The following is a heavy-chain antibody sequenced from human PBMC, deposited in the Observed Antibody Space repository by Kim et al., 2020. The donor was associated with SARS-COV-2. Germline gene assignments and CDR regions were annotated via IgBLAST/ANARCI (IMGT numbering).Heavy chain of an antibody. Sequence: ASVKVSCKASGYTFTGYYMHWVRQAPGQGLEWMGWINPNSGGTNYAQKFQGRVTMTRDTSISTAYMELSRLRSDDTAVYYCAREWGPGGGSSSFWGQGTLVTVSS. CDR2: INPNSGGT. J-gene: IGHJ4*02. V-gene: IGHV1-2*02. CDR1: GYTFTGYY. D-gene: IGHD6-6*01. CDR3: AREWGPGGGSSSF.